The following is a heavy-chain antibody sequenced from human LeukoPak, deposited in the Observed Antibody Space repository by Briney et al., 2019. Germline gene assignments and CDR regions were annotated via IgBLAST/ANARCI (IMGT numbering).Heavy chain of an antibody. D-gene: IGHD3-16*01. J-gene: IGHJ4*02. CDR2: ISYDGSNK. CDR1: GFTFSSYA. V-gene: IGHV3-30-3*01. CDR3: ARDPYYGQAGTFDY. Sequence: GGSLRLSCAASGFTFSSYAMHWVRQAPGKGLEWVAVISYDGSNKYYADSVKGRFTISRDNSKNTLYLQMNSLRAEDTAVYYCARDPYYGQAGTFDYWGQGTLVTVSS.